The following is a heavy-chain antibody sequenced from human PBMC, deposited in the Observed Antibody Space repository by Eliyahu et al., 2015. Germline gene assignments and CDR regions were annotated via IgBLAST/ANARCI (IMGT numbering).Heavy chain of an antibody. V-gene: IGHV3-15*05. CDR3: TTDRPHTGGKVIQF. D-gene: IGHD5-24*01. Sequence: EVQLVESGGGXVRPGESLRLSCAVXGATFXXLDXTWVRXIPGKGLEWVGRIRNKEGGETTDYGEPVKDRFMISRDESEQMVFLQMNSLQVEDTARYYCTTDRPHTGGKVIQFWGQGILVTVSP. J-gene: IGHJ4*02. CDR1: GATFXXLD. CDR2: IRNKEGGETT.